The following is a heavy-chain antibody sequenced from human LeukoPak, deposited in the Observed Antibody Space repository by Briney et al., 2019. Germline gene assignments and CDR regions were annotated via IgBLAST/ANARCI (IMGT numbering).Heavy chain of an antibody. CDR1: GGSISSYY. D-gene: IGHD6-13*01. J-gene: IGHJ4*02. CDR2: IYYSGST. Sequence: SETLSLTCTVSGGSISSYYWSWIRQPPGKGLEWIGYIYYSGSTNYNPSLKSRVTLSVDTSKNQFSLKLNSVTAADAAVYYCARDAYSSSWLDYWGQGTLVTVSS. CDR3: ARDAYSSSWLDY. V-gene: IGHV4-59*01.